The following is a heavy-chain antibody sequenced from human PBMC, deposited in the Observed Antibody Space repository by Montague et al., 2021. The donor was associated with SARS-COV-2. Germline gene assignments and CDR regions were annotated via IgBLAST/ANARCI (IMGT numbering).Heavy chain of an antibody. CDR3: ARGSGWMGNAFDI. CDR2: IYYSGST. CDR1: GGSISSYY. D-gene: IGHD6-19*01. V-gene: IGHV4-59*01. Sequence: SETLSLTCTVSGGSISSYYWIWIRQPPGKGLEWIGYIYYSGSTNXNPSLKSRVTISVDTSKNQFSLKLSSVTAADTAVYYCARGSGWMGNAFDIWGQGTMVTVSS. J-gene: IGHJ3*02.